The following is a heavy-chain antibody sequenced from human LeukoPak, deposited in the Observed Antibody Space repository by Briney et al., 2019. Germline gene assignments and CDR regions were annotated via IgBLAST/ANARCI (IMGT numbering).Heavy chain of an antibody. J-gene: IGHJ6*04. Sequence: GGSLRLSCAASEVTIRNYWMHWVRQAPGKGLVWVSRINSDGSSKDYVDSVKGRFTISRDNAKNPLYLQMNSLRAEDTDLYYCARASASGWPYYYGMDVWGEGTTVTVFS. CDR1: EVTIRNYW. V-gene: IGHV3-74*01. CDR2: INSDGSSK. CDR3: ARASASGWPYYYGMDV. D-gene: IGHD6-19*01.